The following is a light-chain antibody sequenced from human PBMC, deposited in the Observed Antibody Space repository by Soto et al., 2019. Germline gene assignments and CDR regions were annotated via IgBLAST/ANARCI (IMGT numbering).Light chain of an antibody. CDR3: QQYSRYSWT. Sequence: IQIAQSPSTLSASVGDRVTITCRASQSIGSWLAWYQQKSGKAPKLLIYDASSLETGVPSRFSGSGSGTEFTLTVSSLQPDDFANYYCQQYSRYSWTFGQGTKVDI. CDR2: DAS. J-gene: IGKJ1*01. CDR1: QSIGSW. V-gene: IGKV1-5*01.